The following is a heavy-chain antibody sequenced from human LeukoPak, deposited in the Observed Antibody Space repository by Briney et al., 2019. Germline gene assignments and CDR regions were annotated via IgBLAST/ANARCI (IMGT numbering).Heavy chain of an antibody. CDR1: GGSFSGYY. Sequence: SETLSLTCAVYGGSFSGYYWSWIRQPPGKGLEWIGEINHSGSTNYNPSLKSRVTISVDTSKNQFSLKLSSVTAADTAVYYCARDSSSNAFDIWGQGTMVTVSS. CDR2: INHSGST. D-gene: IGHD6-6*01. V-gene: IGHV4-34*01. CDR3: ARDSSSNAFDI. J-gene: IGHJ3*02.